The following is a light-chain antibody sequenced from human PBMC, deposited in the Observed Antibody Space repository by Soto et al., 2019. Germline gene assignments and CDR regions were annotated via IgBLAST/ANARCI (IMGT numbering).Light chain of an antibody. CDR1: QGINNY. V-gene: IGKV1-27*01. Sequence: DIQMTQSPSSLSASVGDRITITCRASQGINNYLAWYQQKPGKVPKLLIYGASILHSGVPSRFSGSGSGTDFTLTISSLQPEDVATYYCHKYNSAPWTFGPGTKVDAK. J-gene: IGKJ3*01. CDR3: HKYNSAPWT. CDR2: GAS.